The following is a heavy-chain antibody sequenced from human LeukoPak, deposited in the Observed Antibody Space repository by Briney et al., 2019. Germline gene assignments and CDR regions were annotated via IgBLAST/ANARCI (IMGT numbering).Heavy chain of an antibody. V-gene: IGHV1-2*02. CDR1: GYTLTGYY. CDR2: INPNSGGT. CDR3: ARDFGSSSWSLSFDY. J-gene: IGHJ4*02. Sequence: ASVKVSCKASGYTLTGYYMHWVRQAPGQGLEWRGWINPNSGGTNYAQKFQGRVTMTRDTSISTAYMELSKLRSDDTAVYYCARDFGSSSWSLSFDYWGQGTLVTISS. D-gene: IGHD6-13*01.